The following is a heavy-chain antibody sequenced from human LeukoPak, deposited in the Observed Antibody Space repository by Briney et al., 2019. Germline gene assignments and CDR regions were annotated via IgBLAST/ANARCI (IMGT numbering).Heavy chain of an antibody. CDR3: ARHSQQLVFSPFDY. Sequence: GGSLRLSCAASGFTFSDSFMSWIRQAPGKGLAWIAYISSRSRTTHYADSVKGRFTISRDNAKSSLFLQMDSLRAEDTAVYYCARHSQQLVFSPFDYWGQGSVVTVSS. J-gene: IGHJ4*02. V-gene: IGHV3-11*01. CDR1: GFTFSDSF. D-gene: IGHD6-6*01. CDR2: ISSRSRTT.